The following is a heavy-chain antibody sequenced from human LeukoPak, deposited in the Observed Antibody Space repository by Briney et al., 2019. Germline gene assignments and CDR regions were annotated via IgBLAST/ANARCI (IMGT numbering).Heavy chain of an antibody. J-gene: IGHJ4*02. D-gene: IGHD6-19*01. Sequence: ASVKVSCKASGYTFTSYAMHWVRQAPGQRLEWMGWINAGNGNTKYSQKFQGRVTITRDTSASTAYMELRSLRSDDTAVYYCARDLMIAVAGTAFDYWSQGTLVTVSS. CDR1: GYTFTSYA. CDR3: ARDLMIAVAGTAFDY. V-gene: IGHV1-3*01. CDR2: INAGNGNT.